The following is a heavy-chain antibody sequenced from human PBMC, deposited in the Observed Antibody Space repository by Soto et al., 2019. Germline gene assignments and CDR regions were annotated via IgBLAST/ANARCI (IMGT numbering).Heavy chain of an antibody. Sequence: QLQLQESGPGLVKPSETLSLTCTVSGGSISSSSYYWGWIRQPPGKGLEWIGSIYYTGSTYYNPSPKSRVTISVDTSKNQFSLKLSSVTAADTAVYYCARLFSHYDSSGYSPEYWYFDLWGRGTLVTVSS. CDR1: GGSISSSSYY. V-gene: IGHV4-39*01. CDR3: ARLFSHYDSSGYSPEYWYFDL. D-gene: IGHD3-22*01. J-gene: IGHJ2*01. CDR2: IYYTGST.